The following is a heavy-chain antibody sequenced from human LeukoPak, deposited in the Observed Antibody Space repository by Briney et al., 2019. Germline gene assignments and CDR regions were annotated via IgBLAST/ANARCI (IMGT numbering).Heavy chain of an antibody. CDR3: ARGPPVTTAKNYFDY. J-gene: IGHJ4*02. CDR1: GGSLNGYY. D-gene: IGHD4-17*01. V-gene: IGHV4-34*01. Sequence: KPSETLSLTCAVYGGSLNGYYWSWIRQPPGKGLEWIGEIYHFGSTNYSPSLKSRVTISVDKSKNQFSLSLRSVTAADTAVYYCARGPPVTTAKNYFDYWGQGTLVTVSS. CDR2: IYHFGST.